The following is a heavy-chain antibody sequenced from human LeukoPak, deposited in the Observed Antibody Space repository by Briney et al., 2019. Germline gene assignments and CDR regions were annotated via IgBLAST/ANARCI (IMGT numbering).Heavy chain of an antibody. CDR2: IYTTGST. J-gene: IGHJ5*02. Sequence: PSETLSLTCSVSGASISSYSWSWIRQPPGKGLEWIGYIYTTGSTDCNPSLKSRVTMSGDTSKNQFSLKLSSATAADTAVYYCARRRGYCSSTSCYGWFDPWGQGTLVTVSS. V-gene: IGHV4-4*09. CDR1: GASISSYS. D-gene: IGHD2-2*01. CDR3: ARRRGYCSSTSCYGWFDP.